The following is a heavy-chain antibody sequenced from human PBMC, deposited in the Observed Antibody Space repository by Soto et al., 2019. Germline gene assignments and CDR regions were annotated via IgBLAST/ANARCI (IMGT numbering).Heavy chain of an antibody. CDR1: GFTLTYYA. Sequence: EVQLLESGGGLVQPGGSLRLSCTASGFTLTYYAFSWVRQAPGKGLEWVSAISANGQGIYYADSVRGRFTISRDNSKNTVFLHMDSLIAEDTAVYYCAKDRDYPRDQFHYWGQGTLVTVSS. CDR2: ISANGQGI. V-gene: IGHV3-23*01. CDR3: AKDRDYPRDQFHY. D-gene: IGHD2-2*01. J-gene: IGHJ4*02.